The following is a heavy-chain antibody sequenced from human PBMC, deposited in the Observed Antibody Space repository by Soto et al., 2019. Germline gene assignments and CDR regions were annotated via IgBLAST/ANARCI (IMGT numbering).Heavy chain of an antibody. CDR1: GFTFSSYG. V-gene: IGHV3-33*01. J-gene: IGHJ4*02. CDR3: ARDESYYYDSSGYYLDY. CDR2: IWYDGSNK. D-gene: IGHD3-22*01. Sequence: GGSLRLSCAASGFTFSSYGMHWVRQAPGKGLEWVAVIWYDGSNKYYADSVKGRFTISRDNSKNTLYLQMNSLRAEDTAVYYCARDESYYYDSSGYYLDYWGQGTLVTVSS.